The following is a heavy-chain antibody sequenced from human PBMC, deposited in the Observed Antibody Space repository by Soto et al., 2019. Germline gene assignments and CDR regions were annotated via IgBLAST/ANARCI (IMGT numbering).Heavy chain of an antibody. CDR1: GGSISSSSYY. CDR2: IYYSGST. J-gene: IGHJ6*02. V-gene: IGHV4-39*01. D-gene: IGHD3-10*01. Sequence: SETLSLTCTVSGGSISSSSYYWGWIRQPPGKGLEWIGGIYYSGSTYYNPSLKSRVTISVDTSKNQFSLKLSSVTAADTAVYYCASHYGSGSYYYYYYYGMDVWGQGTTVTVSS. CDR3: ASHYGSGSYYYYYYYGMDV.